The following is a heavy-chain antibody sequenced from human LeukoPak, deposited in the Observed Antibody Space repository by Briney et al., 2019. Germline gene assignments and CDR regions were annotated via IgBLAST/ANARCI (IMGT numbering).Heavy chain of an antibody. J-gene: IGHJ4*02. V-gene: IGHV4-34*01. CDR2: INHSGST. CDR1: GGSFSGYY. Sequence: SETLSLTCAVYGGSFSGYYWSWIRQPPGKGLEWIGEINHSGSTNYNPSLKSRVTMSVDTSKNQFSLKLSSVTAADTAVYYCATTGGYYGRAVDYWGQGTLVTVSS. CDR3: ATTGGYYGRAVDY. D-gene: IGHD6-19*01.